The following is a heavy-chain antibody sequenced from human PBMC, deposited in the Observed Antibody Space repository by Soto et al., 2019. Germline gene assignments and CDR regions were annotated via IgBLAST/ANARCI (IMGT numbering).Heavy chain of an antibody. V-gene: IGHV3-30*18. Sequence: QVQLVESGGGVVQPGRSLRLSCAASGFTFSSYGMHWVRQAPGKGLEWVAVISYDGSNKYYADSVKGRFTISRDNSKNTLDLQMNSLRAEDTAVYYCAEAVHRWLQYVSTDYWGQGTLVTVSS. CDR2: ISYDGSNK. CDR3: AEAVHRWLQYVSTDY. J-gene: IGHJ4*02. CDR1: GFTFSSYG. D-gene: IGHD5-12*01.